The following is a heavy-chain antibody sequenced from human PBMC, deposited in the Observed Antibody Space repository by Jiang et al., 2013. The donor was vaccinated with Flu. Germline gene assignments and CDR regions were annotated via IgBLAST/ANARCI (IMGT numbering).Heavy chain of an antibody. V-gene: IGHV6-1*01. CDR2: TFYRSKWYN. CDR3: VRGPPAYHYFGMDA. J-gene: IGHJ6*02. CDR1: GDSVSSNSAA. Sequence: QTLSLTCAISGDSVSSNSAAWHWIRQSPSRGLEWLARTFYRSKWYNDYAVSVKSRMTVNPDASKNQLSLQLNSVTPEDTAVYFCVRGPPAYHYFGMDAWGQGTTVTVSS.